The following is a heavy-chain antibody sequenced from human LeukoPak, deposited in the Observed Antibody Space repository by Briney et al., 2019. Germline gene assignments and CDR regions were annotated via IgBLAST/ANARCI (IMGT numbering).Heavy chain of an antibody. V-gene: IGHV3-20*04. CDR3: ARVKGSGYRNSIDY. CDR2: INWNGGST. Sequence: GGSLRLSCAASGFTFDDNAVNWVRHAPGKGLEWVSGINWNGGSTYYRDSVKGRFTISRDNAKNSLYLQMNSLRAEDTALYYCARVKGSGYRNSIDYWGQGTLVTVSS. CDR1: GFTFDDNA. D-gene: IGHD3-3*01. J-gene: IGHJ4*02.